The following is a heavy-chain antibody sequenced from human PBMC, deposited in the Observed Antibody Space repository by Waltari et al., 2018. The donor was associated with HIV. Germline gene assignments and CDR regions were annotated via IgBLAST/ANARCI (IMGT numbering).Heavy chain of an antibody. D-gene: IGHD1-26*01. CDR3: ARDSGSGRGIGAFDI. CDR2: IYYSWST. V-gene: IGHV4-59*01. CDR1: GGSISSYY. Sequence: QVQLQESGPGLVKPSETLSLTCTVSGGSISSYYWSWIRQPPGKGLEWIEYIYYSWSTNYNPSLKSRVTISVDTSKNQFSLKLSSVTAADTAVYYWARDSGSGRGIGAFDIWGQGTMVTVSS. J-gene: IGHJ3*02.